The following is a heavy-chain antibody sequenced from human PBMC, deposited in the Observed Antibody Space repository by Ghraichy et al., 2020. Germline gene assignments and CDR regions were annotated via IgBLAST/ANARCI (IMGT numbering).Heavy chain of an antibody. D-gene: IGHD1-26*01. CDR3: ARGLNSGHYSDYYYMDV. V-gene: IGHV4-59*01. CDR2: IYYNGNT. CDR1: GGSISSYY. Sequence: SETLSLTCTVSGGSISSYYWNWIRQPPGRGLECIGYIYYNGNTNYNPSLKSRVTISKDTSNNQFSLRLSSVTAADTAVYYCARGLNSGHYSDYYYMDVWGKGTTFTVSS. J-gene: IGHJ6*03.